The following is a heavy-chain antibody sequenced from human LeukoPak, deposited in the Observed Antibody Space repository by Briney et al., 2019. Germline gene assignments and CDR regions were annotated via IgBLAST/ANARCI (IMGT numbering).Heavy chain of an antibody. D-gene: IGHD4-17*01. J-gene: IGHJ4*02. V-gene: IGHV3-48*04. CDR3: ARDLGDYAYYFDY. Sequence: GGSLRLSCAASGFTFSSHSMNWVRQAPGKGLEWVSYISSSGSTIYYADSVKGRFTISRDNAKNSLYLQMNSLRAEDTAVYYCARDLGDYAYYFDYWGQGTLVTVSS. CDR1: GFTFSSHS. CDR2: ISSSGSTI.